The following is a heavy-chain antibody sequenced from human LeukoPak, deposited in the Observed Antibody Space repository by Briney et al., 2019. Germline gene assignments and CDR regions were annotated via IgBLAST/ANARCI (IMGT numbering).Heavy chain of an antibody. CDR3: ARGPALNYYGSGSYLRGQRRGLYFDY. J-gene: IGHJ4*02. CDR1: GYTFTSYY. Sequence: GASVKVSCKASGYTFTSYYMHWVRQAPGQGLEWMGIINPSGGSTSYAQKFQGRVTMTRDTSTSTVYMELSSLRSDDTAVYYCARGPALNYYGSGSYLRGQRRGLYFDYWGQGTLVTVSS. CDR2: INPSGGST. V-gene: IGHV1-46*01. D-gene: IGHD3-10*01.